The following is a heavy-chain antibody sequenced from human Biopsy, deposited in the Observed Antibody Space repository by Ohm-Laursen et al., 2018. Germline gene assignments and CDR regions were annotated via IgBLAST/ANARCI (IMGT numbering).Heavy chain of an antibody. CDR1: GGSISNNNYY. D-gene: IGHD3-22*01. J-gene: IGHJ5*02. CDR3: ARDYDTSGYYYVS. V-gene: IGHV4-39*01. CDR2: IFYRGGT. Sequence: GTLSLTCTVSGGSISNNNYYWGWIRQPPGKGLEWIGSIFYRGGTHYKPSLKIRVNISVDTSKNQFSLKLNSVTAADTAVYYCARDYDTSGYYYVSWGQGTLVTVSS.